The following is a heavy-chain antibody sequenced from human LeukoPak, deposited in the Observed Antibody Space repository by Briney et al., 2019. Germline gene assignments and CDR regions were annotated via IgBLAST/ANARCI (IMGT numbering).Heavy chain of an antibody. CDR3: ASRPDGYNFRGCSL. D-gene: IGHD5-24*01. J-gene: IGHJ4*02. CDR1: GGTFISYT. CDR2: IIPILTPA. V-gene: IGHV1-69*01. Sequence: SVKVSCRASGGTFISYTISWVRQAPGQGVAGVGGIIPILTPATYAQKSQDRVTVTPDESTTTAYMELSSLRSEDTAVYYCASRPDGYNFRGCSLWGQGTLVTVST.